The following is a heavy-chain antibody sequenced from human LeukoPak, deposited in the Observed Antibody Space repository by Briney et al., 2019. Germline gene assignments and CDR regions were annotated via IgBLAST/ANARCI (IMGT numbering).Heavy chain of an antibody. J-gene: IGHJ4*02. CDR1: GFTFSSYG. CDR2: ISYDGSNK. V-gene: IGHV3-30*19. CDR3: ARDRLADY. D-gene: IGHD3-16*01. Sequence: GGSLRLSCAASGFTFSSYGMHWVRQAPGKGLEWVAVISYDGSNKYYADSVKGRFTISRDNSKNTLYLLMNSLRAEDTAVYYCARDRLADYWGQGTLVTVSS.